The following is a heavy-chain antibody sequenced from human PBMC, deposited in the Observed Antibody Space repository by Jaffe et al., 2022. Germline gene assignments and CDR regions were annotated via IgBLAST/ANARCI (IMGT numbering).Heavy chain of an antibody. CDR2: ITWDGGIT. D-gene: IGHD2-15*01. Sequence: EVQLVESGGAVVQPGGSLRLSCAASGFTTDDYTMHWVRQAPGKGLEWVSLITWDGGITSYAESVKGRFIISRDNSKNSLYLQMNSLRIEDTALYYCAKSVDIVVVVAAHHDAFDLWGPGTMVTVSS. V-gene: IGHV3-43*01. CDR3: AKSVDIVVVVAAHHDAFDL. CDR1: GFTTDDYT. J-gene: IGHJ3*01.